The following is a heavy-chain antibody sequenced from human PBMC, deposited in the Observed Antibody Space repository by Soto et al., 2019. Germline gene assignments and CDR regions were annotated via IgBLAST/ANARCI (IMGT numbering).Heavy chain of an antibody. CDR3: AKDLSGPDDYGDFFDY. J-gene: IGHJ4*02. CDR2: ISYDGSNK. V-gene: IGHV3-30*18. CDR1: GFTFSSYG. D-gene: IGHD4-17*01. Sequence: GGSLRLSCAASGFTFSSYGMHWVRQAPGKGLEWVAVISYDGSNKYYADSVKGRFTISRDNSKNTLYLQMNSLRAEDTAVYYCAKDLSGPDDYGDFFDYWGQGTLVTVSS.